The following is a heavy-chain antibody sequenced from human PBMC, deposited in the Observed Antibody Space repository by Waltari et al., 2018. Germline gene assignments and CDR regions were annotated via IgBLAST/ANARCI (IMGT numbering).Heavy chain of an antibody. CDR2: ISGSGDII. Sequence: QVQLVESGGALVTPGASLRLSCAAPGFAFCVHFLGWIRQTPGKKLEWISYISGSGDIIWYVDSVRGRFSISRDNAMNSLYLQMNSLGVEDTAVYFCVRVESSMVTYRGQGTLVAVSS. J-gene: IGHJ4*02. CDR1: GFAFCVHF. V-gene: IGHV3-11*04. D-gene: IGHD5-18*01. CDR3: VRVESSMVTY.